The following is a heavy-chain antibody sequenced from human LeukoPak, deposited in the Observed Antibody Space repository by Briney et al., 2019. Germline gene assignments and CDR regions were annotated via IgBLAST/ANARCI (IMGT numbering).Heavy chain of an antibody. V-gene: IGHV3-30*18. J-gene: IGHJ4*02. D-gene: IGHD3-10*01. CDR2: ISYDGSNK. CDR1: GFTFGSYG. Sequence: PGGSLRLSCAASGFTFGSYGMHWVRQAPGKGLEWVAVISYDGSNKYYADSVKGRFTISRDNSKNTLYLQMNSLRAEDTAVYYCAKAPPLVLLWFGESPPFDYWGQGTLVTVSS. CDR3: AKAPPLVLLWFGESPPFDY.